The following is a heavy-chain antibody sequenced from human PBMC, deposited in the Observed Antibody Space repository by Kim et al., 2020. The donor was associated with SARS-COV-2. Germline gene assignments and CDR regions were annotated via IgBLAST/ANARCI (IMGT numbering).Heavy chain of an antibody. V-gene: IGHV4-59*01. CDR3: ARGFDY. CDR1: GGSISSYY. Sequence: SETLSLTCTVSGGSISSYYWSWIRQPPGKGLEWIGYINYSGSTNYNPSLKSRVTISVDTSKNQFSLKLSSVTAADTAVYYCARGFDYWVQGTLVGVCS. CDR2: INYSGST. J-gene: IGHJ4*02.